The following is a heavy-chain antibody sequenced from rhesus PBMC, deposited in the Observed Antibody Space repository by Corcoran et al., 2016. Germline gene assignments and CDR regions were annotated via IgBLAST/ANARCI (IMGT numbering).Heavy chain of an antibody. CDR2: IYGSGSST. V-gene: IGHV4-169*02. J-gene: IGHJ4*01. CDR3: ASGILDCTGSGCYDY. D-gene: IGHD2-21*01. Sequence: QLQLQESGPGLVKPSETLSVTCAVSGGSISSSYWRWIRQAPGKGLEWIGYIYGSGSSTNYNPSLKSRVTISKDTSKNQFSLKLSSVTAADTAVYYCASGILDCTGSGCYDYWGQGVLVTVSS. CDR1: GGSISSSY.